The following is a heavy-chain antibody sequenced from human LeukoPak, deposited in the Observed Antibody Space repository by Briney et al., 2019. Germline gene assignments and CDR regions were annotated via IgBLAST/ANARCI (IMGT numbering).Heavy chain of an antibody. CDR3: AKDDRLGSSSTFDY. J-gene: IGHJ4*02. CDR1: GFTFSNFD. Sequence: PGGSLRLSCAASGFTFSNFDMHWIRQAPGKGLEWVAFIRSDGNIKFYADSVKGRFNISRDNPNNDLYLQVNNLRPEDTAVYYCAKDDRLGSSSTFDYWGQGTLVTVSS. D-gene: IGHD6-13*01. CDR2: IRSDGNIK. V-gene: IGHV3-30*02.